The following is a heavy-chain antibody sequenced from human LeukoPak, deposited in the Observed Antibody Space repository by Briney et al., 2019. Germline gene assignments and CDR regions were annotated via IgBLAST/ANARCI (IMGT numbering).Heavy chain of an antibody. D-gene: IGHD3-9*01. V-gene: IGHV4-38-2*01. J-gene: IGHJ5*02. CDR1: GYSISSGYY. CDR3: ARAPPYYDILTGYYPNWFDP. Sequence: SETLSLTCAVSGYSISSGYYWGWIRQPPGKGLEWIGSIYHSGGTYYNPSLKSRVTISVDTSKNQFSLKLSSVTAADTAVYYCARAPPYYDILTGYYPNWFDPWGQGTLVTVSS. CDR2: IYHSGGT.